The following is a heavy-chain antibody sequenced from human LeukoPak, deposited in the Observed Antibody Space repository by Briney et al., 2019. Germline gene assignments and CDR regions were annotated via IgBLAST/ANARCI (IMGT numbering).Heavy chain of an antibody. CDR2: INPNSGGT. D-gene: IGHD6-19*01. V-gene: IGHV1-2*02. CDR1: GYTFTGYY. CDR3: ARDPLQWLVQYYFDY. J-gene: IGHJ4*02. Sequence: GASVNVSCKASGYTFTGYYMHWVRQAPGQGLEWMGWINPNSGGTNYAQKFQGRVTMTRDTSISTAYMELSRLRSDDTAVYYCARDPLQWLVQYYFDYWGQGTLVTVSS.